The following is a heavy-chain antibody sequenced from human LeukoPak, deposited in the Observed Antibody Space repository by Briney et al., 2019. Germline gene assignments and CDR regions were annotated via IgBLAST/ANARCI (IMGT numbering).Heavy chain of an antibody. J-gene: IGHJ3*02. CDR2: INHSGST. V-gene: IGHV4-34*01. CDR3: ARAGLFDI. Sequence: SETLSLTCAVYGGSFRGYYWSWIRQPPGKGLEWIGEINHSGSTNYNPSLKSRVTISVDTSKNRFSLKLSSVTAADTAVYYCARAGLFDIWGQGTMVTVSS. CDR1: GGSFRGYY.